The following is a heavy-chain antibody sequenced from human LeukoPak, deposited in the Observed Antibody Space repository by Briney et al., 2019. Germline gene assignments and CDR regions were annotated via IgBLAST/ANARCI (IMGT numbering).Heavy chain of an antibody. J-gene: IGHJ4*02. V-gene: IGHV3-48*03. Sequence: GGPLRLSCAASGFTFSSYEMNWVSQAPGKGLEWDSYITSSGRNIYYADSVKGRFTISRDNAKNSLFLQMNSLRAEDTAVYYCARVPYYGSGYYFDHWGQGTLVTVSS. D-gene: IGHD3-10*01. CDR1: GFTFSSYE. CDR2: ITSSGRNI. CDR3: ARVPYYGSGYYFDH.